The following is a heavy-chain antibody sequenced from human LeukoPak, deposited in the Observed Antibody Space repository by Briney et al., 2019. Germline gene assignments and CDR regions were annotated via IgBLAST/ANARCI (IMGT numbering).Heavy chain of an antibody. CDR1: GGSISSGSYY. Sequence: SETLSLTCTVSGGSISSGSYYWSWIRQPAGKGLEWIGRIYTSGITNYNPSLKSRVTISVDTSKNQFSLKLSSVTAADTAVYYCARGAAADATGSYCSGSSCYSVFWFDPWGQGTLVTVSS. V-gene: IGHV4-61*02. J-gene: IGHJ5*02. CDR3: ARGAAADATGSYCSGSSCYSVFWFDP. CDR2: IYTSGIT. D-gene: IGHD2-15*01.